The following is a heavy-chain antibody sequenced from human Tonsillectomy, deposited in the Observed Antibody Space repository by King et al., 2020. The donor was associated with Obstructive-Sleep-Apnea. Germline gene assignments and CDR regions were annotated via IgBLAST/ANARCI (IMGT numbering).Heavy chain of an antibody. V-gene: IGHV3-30*18. CDR3: AKGRRYYYGSGSYSPQRFAFDI. Sequence: VQLVESGGGVVQPGRSLRLSCAASGFTFSSHGMHWVRQAPGKGLEWVAVISYDGSNKYYADSVKGRFTISRDNSKNTLYLQMNSLRAEDTAVYYCAKGRRYYYGSGSYSPQRFAFDIWGQGTMVTVSS. CDR2: ISYDGSNK. CDR1: GFTFSSHG. D-gene: IGHD3-10*01. J-gene: IGHJ3*02.